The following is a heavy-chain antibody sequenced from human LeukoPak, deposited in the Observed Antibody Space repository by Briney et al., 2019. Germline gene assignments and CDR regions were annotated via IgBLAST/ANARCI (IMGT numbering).Heavy chain of an antibody. CDR1: GYTLTELS. J-gene: IGHJ1*01. V-gene: IGHV1-24*01. Sequence: ASVKVSCKVSGYTLTELSMHWVRQAPGKGLEWMGGFDPEDGETIYAQKFQGRVTMTEDTSTDTAYMELSSLRSEDTAVYYCARGPRPKKYYYGSGSYYNGEYFQHWGQGTLVTVSS. CDR2: FDPEDGET. D-gene: IGHD3-10*01. CDR3: ARGPRPKKYYYGSGSYYNGEYFQH.